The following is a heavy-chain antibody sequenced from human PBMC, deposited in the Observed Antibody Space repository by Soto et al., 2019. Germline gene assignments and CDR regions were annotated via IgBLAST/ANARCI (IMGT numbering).Heavy chain of an antibody. V-gene: IGHV3-21*01. D-gene: IGHD6-13*01. CDR3: ARVAGSFSRWYRDY. Sequence: EVQLVESGGGLVKPGGSLRLSCAASGFTFSSYSMNWVRQAPGKGLEWVSSISSSSSYIYYADSVKGRFTISRDNAKNALYLQMNSLRAEDTAVYYCARVAGSFSRWYRDYWGQGTLVTVSS. CDR2: ISSSSSYI. CDR1: GFTFSSYS. J-gene: IGHJ4*02.